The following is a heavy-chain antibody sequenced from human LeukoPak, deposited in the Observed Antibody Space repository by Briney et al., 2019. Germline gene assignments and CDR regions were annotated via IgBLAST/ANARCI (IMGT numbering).Heavy chain of an antibody. D-gene: IGHD1-1*01. V-gene: IGHV4-38-2*02. Sequence: SETLSLTCTVSGYSISSGYYWGWIRQPPGKGLEWIGSIYHSGSTYYNPSLKSRVTISVDTSKNQFSLKLSSVTAADTAVYYCARSLTVYNWNDGGWFDPWGQGTLVTVSS. CDR1: GYSISSGYY. CDR3: ARSLTVYNWNDGGWFDP. J-gene: IGHJ5*02. CDR2: IYHSGST.